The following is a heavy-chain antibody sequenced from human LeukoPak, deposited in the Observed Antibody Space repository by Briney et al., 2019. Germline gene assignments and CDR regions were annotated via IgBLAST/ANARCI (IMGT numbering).Heavy chain of an antibody. J-gene: IGHJ4*02. CDR2: INPSGGST. D-gene: IGHD2-21*02. Sequence: ASVKVSCKASGYTFTTYYVHWVRQAPGQGLEWMGIINPSGGSTTYAQKFRGRLTMTRDTSISTAYMELSRLLSGDTAVYYCARGKTMVYCGGDCYRFDNWGQGTLVTVSS. CDR1: GYTFTTYY. CDR3: ARGKTMVYCGGDCYRFDN. V-gene: IGHV1-46*01.